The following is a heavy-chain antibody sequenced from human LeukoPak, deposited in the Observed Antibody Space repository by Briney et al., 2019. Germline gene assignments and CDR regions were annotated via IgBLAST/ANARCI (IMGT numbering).Heavy chain of an antibody. V-gene: IGHV5-51*01. D-gene: IGHD3-9*01. J-gene: IGHJ4*02. Sequence: SGESLKISCKGSGYSFTSYWIGWVRQMPGKGLEWMGIIYPGDSDTRYSPSFQGQVTISADKSISTAYLQWSSLKASDTAMYYCARHRSYYDILTGYLDYWGQGTLSPSPQ. CDR3: ARHRSYYDILTGYLDY. CDR1: GYSFTSYW. CDR2: IYPGDSDT.